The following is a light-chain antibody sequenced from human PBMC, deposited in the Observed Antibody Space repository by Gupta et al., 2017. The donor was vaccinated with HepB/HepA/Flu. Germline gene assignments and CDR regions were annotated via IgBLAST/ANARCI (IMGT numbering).Light chain of an antibody. CDR3: QEWKSSTVV. CDR1: KLGDNY. Sequence: YERTQPPSVSVSPGQPASITCPGDKLGDNYVCWYQQKPGQPPVLGNYQDNKRPSGLPERFSGANSGTKATMTIKRTQAMEEADHYCQEWKSSTVVFGGGTKLTVL. CDR2: QDN. J-gene: IGLJ2*01. V-gene: IGLV3-1*01.